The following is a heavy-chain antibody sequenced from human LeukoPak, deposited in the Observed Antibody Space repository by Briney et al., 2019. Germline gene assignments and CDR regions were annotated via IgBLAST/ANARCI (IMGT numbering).Heavy chain of an antibody. V-gene: IGHV4-59*01. CDR3: ARDSSYYFGSGSLTQFYYHGMDV. D-gene: IGHD3-10*01. CDR2: IYYSGSI. J-gene: IGHJ6*02. Sequence: SETLSLTCTVSGGSISSYYWSWIRQPPGKGLEWIGNIYYSGSINYNPSLRSRLTISVDTSKNQFSLKLSSVTAADTAVYYCARDSSYYFGSGSLTQFYYHGMDVWGQGTTVTVSS. CDR1: GGSISSYY.